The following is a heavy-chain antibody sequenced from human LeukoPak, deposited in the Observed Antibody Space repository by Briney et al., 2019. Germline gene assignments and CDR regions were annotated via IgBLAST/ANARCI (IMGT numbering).Heavy chain of an antibody. D-gene: IGHD3-22*01. CDR2: IYTSGST. Sequence: PSQTLSLTCTVSGGSISSGSYYWSWIRQPAGKGLEWIGRIYTSGSTNYNPSLKSRVTISVDTSKNQFSLKLSSVTAADTAVYYCAREADYYDSSGYYGDAFDIWGQGTMVTVSS. CDR1: GGSISSGSYY. CDR3: AREADYYDSSGYYGDAFDI. J-gene: IGHJ3*02. V-gene: IGHV4-61*02.